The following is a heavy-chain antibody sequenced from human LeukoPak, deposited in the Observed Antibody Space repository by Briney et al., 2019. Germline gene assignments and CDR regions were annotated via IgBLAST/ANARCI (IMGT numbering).Heavy chain of an antibody. CDR1: GYTFTSYG. Sequence: ASVKVSCKASGYTFTSYGISWVRQAPGQGLEWMGWISAYNGNTNYAQKLQGRVTLTADKSTSTAYMELSSLRSEDTAVYYCASHAYCGGDCSPYYYYGMDVWGQGTTVTVSS. CDR3: ASHAYCGGDCSPYYYYGMDV. CDR2: ISAYNGNT. D-gene: IGHD2-21*02. J-gene: IGHJ6*02. V-gene: IGHV1-18*01.